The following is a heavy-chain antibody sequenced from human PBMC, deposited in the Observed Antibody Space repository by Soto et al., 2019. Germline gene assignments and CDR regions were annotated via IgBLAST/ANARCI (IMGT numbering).Heavy chain of an antibody. D-gene: IGHD3-22*01. V-gene: IGHV4-30-4*01. CDR1: GGSISSGDYY. Sequence: QVQLQESGPGLVKPSQTLSLTCTVSGGSISSGDYYWSWIRQPPGKGLEWIGYIYYSGSTYYNPSLKSRDTISVDTSKNQFSLKLSSVTAADTAVYYCARGNHLYDSSGYYDSRGYWFDPWGQGTLVTVSS. CDR3: ARGNHLYDSSGYYDSRGYWFDP. CDR2: IYYSGST. J-gene: IGHJ5*02.